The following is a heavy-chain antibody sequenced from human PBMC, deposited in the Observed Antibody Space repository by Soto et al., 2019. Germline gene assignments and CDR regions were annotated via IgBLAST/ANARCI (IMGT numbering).Heavy chain of an antibody. J-gene: IGHJ3*02. CDR1: GGSFSGYI. D-gene: IGHD3-10*01. Sequence: PSEPLSLTCDVYGGSFSGYIWTWIRQTPGKGLQWIGQINHSGSANYNPSLKSRVTISVDTSKNQFSLKLSSVTAADTAVYYWGRVWGGACDIWGQGTMVTVAS. V-gene: IGHV4-34*01. CDR3: GRVWGGACDI. CDR2: INHSGSA.